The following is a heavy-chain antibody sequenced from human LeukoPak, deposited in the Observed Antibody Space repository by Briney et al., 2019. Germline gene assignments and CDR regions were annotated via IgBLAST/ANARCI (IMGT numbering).Heavy chain of an antibody. CDR2: IYYSGST. Sequence: SETLSLTCTVSGGSISSYYWSWIRQPPGKGLEWIGYIYYSGSTNYNPSLKSRVTISVDTSKNQFSLKLSSVTAADTAVYYCARESGSSDAFDIWGQGTMVTVSS. V-gene: IGHV4-59*01. J-gene: IGHJ3*02. CDR1: GGSISSYY. CDR3: ARESGSSDAFDI. D-gene: IGHD1-26*01.